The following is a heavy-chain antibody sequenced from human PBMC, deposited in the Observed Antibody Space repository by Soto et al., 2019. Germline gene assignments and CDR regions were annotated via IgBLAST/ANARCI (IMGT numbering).Heavy chain of an antibody. CDR1: GFTFSSYA. J-gene: IGHJ4*02. Sequence: EVQLLESGGGLVQPGGSLRLSCAASGFTFSSYAMSWVRQAPGKGLEWVSAISGSGGSTYYADSVKGRFTISRDKFNNPLYLQMNSLRAEDTAVYYCPKGARRYYDSSGYYSLDYCGQGTLVTVSS. V-gene: IGHV3-23*01. CDR3: PKGARRYYDSSGYYSLDY. CDR2: ISGSGGST. D-gene: IGHD3-22*01.